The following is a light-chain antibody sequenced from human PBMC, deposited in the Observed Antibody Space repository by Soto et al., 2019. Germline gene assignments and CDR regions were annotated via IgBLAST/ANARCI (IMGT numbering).Light chain of an antibody. CDR1: QDISTL. J-gene: IGKJ1*01. Sequence: DIQMTQSPSSVSASIGDTVTITCRASQDISTLLAWYQQKPGKAPKLLIYGASTLESGVPSRFSGSGSETEFTLTISGLQPGDSATYYCQQYNSYSPTFGQGTKVDIK. CDR3: QQYNSYSPT. V-gene: IGKV1-5*01. CDR2: GAS.